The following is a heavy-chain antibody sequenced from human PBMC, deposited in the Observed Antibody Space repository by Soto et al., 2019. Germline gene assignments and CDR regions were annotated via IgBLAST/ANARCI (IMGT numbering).Heavy chain of an antibody. CDR3: AREGNLVAMGIFDY. Sequence: GGSLRLSCAASGFTFSSYSMNWVRQAPGKGLEWVSYISSSSSTIYYADSVKGRFTISRDNAKNSLYLQMNSLRDEDTAVYYCAREGNLVAMGIFDYWGQGTLVTVSS. CDR1: GFTFSSYS. D-gene: IGHD2-15*01. CDR2: ISSSSSTI. V-gene: IGHV3-48*02. J-gene: IGHJ4*02.